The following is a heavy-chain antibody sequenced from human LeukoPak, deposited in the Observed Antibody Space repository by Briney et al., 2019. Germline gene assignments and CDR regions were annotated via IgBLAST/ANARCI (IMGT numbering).Heavy chain of an antibody. V-gene: IGHV4-34*01. CDR2: INHSGST. CDR1: GGSFSGYY. Sequence: SETLSLTCAVYGGSFSGYYWSWIRQPPGKGLEWIGEINHSGSTNYNPSLKSRVTISVDTSKNQFSLKLSSVTAADTAVYYCARRPLIQRGYSYAYFDYWGQGTLVTVSS. J-gene: IGHJ4*02. CDR3: ARRPLIQRGYSYAYFDY. D-gene: IGHD5-18*01.